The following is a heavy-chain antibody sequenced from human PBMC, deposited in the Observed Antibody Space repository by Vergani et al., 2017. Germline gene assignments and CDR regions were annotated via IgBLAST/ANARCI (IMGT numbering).Heavy chain of an antibody. J-gene: IGHJ6*02. CDR3: ATPQTVTTGGMEV. CDR2: VDPEDGET. CDR1: GYTFTDHY. Sequence: EVQWGQSGAEVKKPGATMKISRKVSGYTFTDHYMHWVKQAPGKGLEWMGLVDPEDGETIYAEKFKGRVTIAADTSTDTAHLELSSLRSEDTAVFYCATPQTVTTGGMEVWGQGTTVIVSS. V-gene: IGHV1-69-2*01. D-gene: IGHD4-17*01.